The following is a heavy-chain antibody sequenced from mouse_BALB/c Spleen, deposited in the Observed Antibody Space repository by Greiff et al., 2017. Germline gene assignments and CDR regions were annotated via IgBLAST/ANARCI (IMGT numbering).Heavy chain of an antibody. CDR2: IYPGSGNT. CDR3: AILGY. J-gene: IGHJ4*01. Sequence: QVHVKQSGAELARPGASVKLSCKASGYTFTDYYINWVKQRTGQGLEWIGEIYPGSGNTYYNEKFKGKATLTADKSSSTAYMQLSSLTSEDSAVYFCAILGYWGQGTSVTVSS. V-gene: IGHV1-77*01. CDR1: GYTFTDYY.